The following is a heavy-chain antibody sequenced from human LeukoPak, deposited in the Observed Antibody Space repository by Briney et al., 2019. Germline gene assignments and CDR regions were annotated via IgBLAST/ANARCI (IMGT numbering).Heavy chain of an antibody. CDR2: ISGSGGST. D-gene: IGHD3-22*01. Sequence: GGSLRLSCAASGFTFSSYAMSWVRQAPGKGLEWVSAISGSGGSTYHADSVKGRFTISRDNSKNTLYLQMNSLRAEDTAVYYCAKSINYYYDSSGYYRAFDIWGQGTMVTVSS. CDR1: GFTFSSYA. CDR3: AKSINYYYDSSGYYRAFDI. V-gene: IGHV3-23*01. J-gene: IGHJ3*02.